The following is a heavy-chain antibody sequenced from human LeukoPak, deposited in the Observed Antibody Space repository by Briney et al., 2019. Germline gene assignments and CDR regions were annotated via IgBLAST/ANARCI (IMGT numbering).Heavy chain of an antibody. D-gene: IGHD3-10*01. J-gene: IGHJ6*03. CDR2: IYYSGST. Sequence: SETLSLTCTVSGGSISSSSYYWGWIRQPPGKGLEWIGSIYYSGSTCYNPSLKSRVTISVDTSKNQFSLKLSSVTAADTAVYYCARQDLLETLDYYCYMDVWGKGTTVTVSS. CDR1: GGSISSSSYY. CDR3: ARQDLLETLDYYCYMDV. V-gene: IGHV4-39*01.